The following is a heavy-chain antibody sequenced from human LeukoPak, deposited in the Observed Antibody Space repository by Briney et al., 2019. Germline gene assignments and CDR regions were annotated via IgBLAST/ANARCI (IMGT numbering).Heavy chain of an antibody. CDR1: GFTFSSYS. CDR3: ARDPNYYDSSGYYNSYYGMDV. CDR2: ISSSSSYI. V-gene: IGHV3-21*01. J-gene: IGHJ6*02. Sequence: PGGSLRLSCAASGFTFSSYSMNWVRQAPGKGLEWVSSISSSSSYIYYADSVKGRFTISRDNAKNSLYLQMNSLRAEDTAVYYCARDPNYYDSSGYYNSYYGMDVWGQGTTVTVSS. D-gene: IGHD3-22*01.